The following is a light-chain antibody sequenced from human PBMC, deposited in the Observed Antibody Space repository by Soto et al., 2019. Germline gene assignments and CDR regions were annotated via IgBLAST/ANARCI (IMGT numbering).Light chain of an antibody. CDR2: EVT. Sequence: QSALTQPASVSGSPGQSITISCTGTTSDVGSYNRVSWYQQHPGKAPELMIYEVTKRPSGVSDRFSGSKSGNTASLTISGLQAEEEADYYCCSYAGTRAFYVFGTGTKVTVL. CDR3: CSYAGTRAFYV. CDR1: TSDVGSYNR. J-gene: IGLJ1*01. V-gene: IGLV2-23*02.